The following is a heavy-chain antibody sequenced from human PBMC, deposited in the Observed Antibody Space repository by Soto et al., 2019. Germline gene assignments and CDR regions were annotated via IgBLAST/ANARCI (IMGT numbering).Heavy chain of an antibody. D-gene: IGHD5-12*01. J-gene: IGHJ4*02. Sequence: QTLSLTCAISGDSGSSNTASCHWIRHSPSRGLEWLGRTYFRSKWYNDYAVSVKSRIIINPDTSNNQFSLQMNSVTPEDTAVYFCAKGDNLGPKTGYAFDSWGQGIMVTVS. CDR1: GDSGSSNTAS. V-gene: IGHV6-1*01. CDR2: TYFRSKWYN. CDR3: AKGDNLGPKTGYAFDS.